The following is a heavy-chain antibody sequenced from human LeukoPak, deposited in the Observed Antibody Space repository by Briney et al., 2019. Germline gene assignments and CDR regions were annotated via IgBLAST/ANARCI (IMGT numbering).Heavy chain of an antibody. D-gene: IGHD6-19*01. CDR2: IYHSGST. J-gene: IGHJ4*02. Sequence: SETLSLTCTVSGYSISSGYYWGWIRQPPGKGLEWIGSIYHSGSTYYNPSLKSRVTISVDTSKNQFSLKLSSVTAADTAVYYCASPRGGQWLVRYWGQGTLVTVSS. CDR1: GYSISSGYY. V-gene: IGHV4-38-2*02. CDR3: ASPRGGQWLVRY.